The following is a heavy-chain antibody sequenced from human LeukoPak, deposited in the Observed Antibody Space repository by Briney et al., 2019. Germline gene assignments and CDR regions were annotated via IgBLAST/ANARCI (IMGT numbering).Heavy chain of an antibody. J-gene: IGHJ4*02. CDR3: TAGHYSSL. CDR2: IQSETDGGTT. V-gene: IGHV3-15*01. CDR1: RFPPSSAW. Sequence: GGALRLSCAASRFPPSSAWMRWVRPAPGKGREWVGRIQSETDGGTTDYAAPVKGRFTISSDASQNTLYLQMNSLKTEDTAVYYCTAGHYSSLWGQGTLVTVSS. D-gene: IGHD6-13*01.